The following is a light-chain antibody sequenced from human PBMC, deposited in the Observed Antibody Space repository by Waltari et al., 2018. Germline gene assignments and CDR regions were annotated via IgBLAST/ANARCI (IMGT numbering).Light chain of an antibody. J-gene: IGLJ3*02. CDR2: EVS. V-gene: IGLV2-8*01. CDR1: SRDVCVCKY. Sequence: QSALTQPPSASGSPGQSATLSLTGTSRDVCVCKYVSWYQQHPGKAPKAMIYEVSKRPSGVPDRFSGSKSGNTASLTVSGVQAEDEADYYCSSYGGSNNLVFGGGTKLTVL. CDR3: SSYGGSNNLV.